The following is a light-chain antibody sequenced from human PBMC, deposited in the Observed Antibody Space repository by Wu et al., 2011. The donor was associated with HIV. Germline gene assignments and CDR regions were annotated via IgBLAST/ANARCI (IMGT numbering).Light chain of an antibody. Sequence: EIVLTQSPDTLSLSPGERATLSCRASQTVTDSKLAWYQQKPGQTPRLLIYETSSRATGIPYRFSGSGSGTDFTLTIRRLEPEDFAVYYCQQYGGSPPHTFGQGTKLEIK. V-gene: IGKV3-20*01. CDR3: QQYGGSPPHT. J-gene: IGKJ2*01. CDR2: ETS. CDR1: QTVTDSK.